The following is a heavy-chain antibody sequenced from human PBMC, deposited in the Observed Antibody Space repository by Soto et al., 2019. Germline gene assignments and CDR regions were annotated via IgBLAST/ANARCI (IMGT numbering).Heavy chain of an antibody. CDR2: IIPIFGTA. V-gene: IGHV1-69*06. D-gene: IGHD3-10*01. CDR3: ARGSLIVRGYYYYGIAV. Sequence: SVEVFCKASGGSFSIYDSSCVRPAPGQGLEWMGGIIPIFGTANYAQKFQGRVTITADKSTSTAYMELSSLRSEDTAVYYCARGSLIVRGYYYYGIAVGAQGP. J-gene: IGHJ6*02. CDR1: GGSFSIYD.